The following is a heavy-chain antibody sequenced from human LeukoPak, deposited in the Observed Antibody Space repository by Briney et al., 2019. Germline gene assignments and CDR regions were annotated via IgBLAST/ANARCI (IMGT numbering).Heavy chain of an antibody. J-gene: IGHJ6*02. CDR2: IIPIFGTA. Sequence: ASVKVSCKASGGTFISYAISWVRQAPGQGLEWMGGIIPIFGTANYAQKFQGRVTITADESTSTACMELSSLRSEDTAVYYCARTLFTIFGVVTDYYYYGMDVWGQGTTVTVSS. D-gene: IGHD3-3*01. V-gene: IGHV1-69*13. CDR1: GGTFISYA. CDR3: ARTLFTIFGVVTDYYYYGMDV.